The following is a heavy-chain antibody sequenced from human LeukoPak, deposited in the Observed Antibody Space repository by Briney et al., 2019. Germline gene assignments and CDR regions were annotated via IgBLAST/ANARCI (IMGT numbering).Heavy chain of an antibody. V-gene: IGHV4-34*01. D-gene: IGHD4-11*01. CDR1: GGSFSGYY. CDR2: INHSGST. J-gene: IGHJ5*02. CDR3: ASSTYSNLGKDNWFDP. Sequence: PSETLSLTCAVYGGSFSGYYWSWIRQPPGKGLEWIGEINHSGSTNYNPSLKSRVTISVDTSKNQFSLKLSSVTAADTAVYYCASSTYSNLGKDNWFDPWGQGTLVTVSS.